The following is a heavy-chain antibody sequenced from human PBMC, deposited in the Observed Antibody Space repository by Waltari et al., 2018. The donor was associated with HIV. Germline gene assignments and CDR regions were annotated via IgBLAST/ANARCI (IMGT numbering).Heavy chain of an antibody. J-gene: IGHJ4*02. CDR2: ISYDGNNK. CDR3: AKAVGATQRGYFDY. D-gene: IGHD1-26*01. Sequence: QVQLVESGGGVVQPGRPLRLSCAASGFTFINFGMHWVRQAPGKGLEWVAVISYDGNNKYYADSVKGRFTISRDNSKNTTYLQMNSLRAEDTAVYYCAKAVGATQRGYFDYWGQGTLVTVSS. V-gene: IGHV3-30*18. CDR1: GFTFINFG.